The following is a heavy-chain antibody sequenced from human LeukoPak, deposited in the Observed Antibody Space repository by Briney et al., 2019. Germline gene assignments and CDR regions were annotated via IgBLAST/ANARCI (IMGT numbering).Heavy chain of an antibody. CDR3: ARAVMAAYAFDI. D-gene: IGHD3-16*01. V-gene: IGHV4-34*01. CDR1: GGSFSGYY. Sequence: SETLSLTCAVYGGSFSGYYWSWIRQPPGKGLEWIGEINHSGSTIYNPSLKSRVTISVDTSKNQFSLKLSSVTAADTAVYYCARAVMAAYAFDIWGQGTMVTVSS. J-gene: IGHJ3*02. CDR2: INHSGST.